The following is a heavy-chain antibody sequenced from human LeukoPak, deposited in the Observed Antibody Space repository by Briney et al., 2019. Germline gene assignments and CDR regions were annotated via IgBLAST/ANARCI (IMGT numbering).Heavy chain of an antibody. D-gene: IGHD1/OR15-1a*01. CDR2: IYHSGSA. J-gene: IGHJ5*02. CDR1: GGSISTRNTY. CDR3: ARHEQQPFTGGWFDP. Sequence: PSETLSLTCAVSGGSISTRNTYWAWIRQPPGKGLEWIGSIYHSGSAYYKSSLQSRLTLSVDTSNNHFSLKLNSVTAADTAIYYWARHEQQPFTGGWFDPWGLGTLVTVSS. V-gene: IGHV4-39*02.